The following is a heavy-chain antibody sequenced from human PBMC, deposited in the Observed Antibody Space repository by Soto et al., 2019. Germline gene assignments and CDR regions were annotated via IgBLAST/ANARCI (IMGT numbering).Heavy chain of an antibody. V-gene: IGHV4-39*01. CDR1: GGSISGSYYY. D-gene: IGHD6-13*01. Sequence: KPSETLSLTCAVSGGSISGSYYYWAWLRQSPGKGPEWIGSVFYTGFTSYNPSLESRVSVSVDTSKSQFSLKLSAVTAADTAVYYCARVQIAAAAAGNWFDPWGQGTLVTVSS. J-gene: IGHJ5*02. CDR2: VFYTGFT. CDR3: ARVQIAAAAAGNWFDP.